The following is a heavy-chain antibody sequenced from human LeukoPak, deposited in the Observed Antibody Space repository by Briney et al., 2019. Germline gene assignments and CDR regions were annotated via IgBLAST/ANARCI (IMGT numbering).Heavy chain of an antibody. CDR3: ARGYYDNSGYYFPFDF. D-gene: IGHD3-22*01. CDR1: GFTFSEYY. J-gene: IGHJ4*02. V-gene: IGHV3-11*06. CDR2: IRSSSSYT. Sequence: GGSLRLSCAASGFTFSEYYMSWIRQAPGKGLEWVSYIRSSSSYTNYADSVKGRFTISRDNAKNSLYLQMNSLRAEDTAVYYCARGYYDNSGYYFPFDFWGQGTLVTISS.